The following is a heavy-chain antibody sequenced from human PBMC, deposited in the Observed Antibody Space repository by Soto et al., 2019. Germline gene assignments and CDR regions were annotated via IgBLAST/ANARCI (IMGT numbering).Heavy chain of an antibody. D-gene: IGHD1-1*01. Sequence: LQLQESGPGLVKPSETLSLTCTVSGGSISNSDYFWAWMRQPPGKGLEWVGTISHTGSPRYNPSLKSRVTISVDTSKNQFSLRLPSVTAADTAVFYCASQRESTTYFDYWGRGTLVTVSS. CDR1: GGSISNSDYF. J-gene: IGHJ4*02. CDR3: ASQRESTTYFDY. CDR2: ISHTGSP. V-gene: IGHV4-39*01.